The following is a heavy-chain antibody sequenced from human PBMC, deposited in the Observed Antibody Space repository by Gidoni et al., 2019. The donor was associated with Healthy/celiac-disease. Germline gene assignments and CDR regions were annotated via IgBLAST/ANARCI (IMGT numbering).Heavy chain of an antibody. V-gene: IGHV3-15*01. J-gene: IGHJ4*02. CDR3: TTDNGDPSVKVLVY. D-gene: IGHD2-2*01. Sequence: EVQLVESGGGLVKPGGSLRLSCAASGFTFSNAWMSWVRQAPGKGLEWVGRIKSKTDGGTTDYAAPVKGRFTISRDDSKNTLYLQMNSLKTEDTAVYYCTTDNGDPSVKVLVYWGQGTLVTVSS. CDR2: IKSKTDGGTT. CDR1: GFTFSNAW.